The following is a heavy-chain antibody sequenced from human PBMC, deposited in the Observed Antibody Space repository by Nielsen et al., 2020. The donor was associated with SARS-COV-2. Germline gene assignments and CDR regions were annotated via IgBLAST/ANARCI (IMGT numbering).Heavy chain of an antibody. Sequence: GESLKISCAASGFTFSSYSMNWVRQAPGKGLEWVAVIHSSGTTYYADSVKGRFTISRDDSKNTLYLQMNSLRAEDTADYYCARVGGDVWGQGTTVTVSS. D-gene: IGHD1-26*01. J-gene: IGHJ6*02. CDR1: GFTFSSYS. CDR2: IHSSGTT. V-gene: IGHV3-53*01. CDR3: ARVGGDV.